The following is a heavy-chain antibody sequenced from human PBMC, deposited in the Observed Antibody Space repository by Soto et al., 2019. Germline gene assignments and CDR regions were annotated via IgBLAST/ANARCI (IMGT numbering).Heavy chain of an antibody. CDR2: IIPIFGTE. CDR1: GGTFSSYA. CDR3: ARVTSGLVLSAGRRPYYCVMDV. V-gene: IGHV1-69*13. Sequence: SVKVSCKASGGTFSSYAISWVRQAPGRRLEWMGGIIPIFGTENYAQKFQSRVTITADESTSTAYMELSSLRSQDTAVYYCARVTSGLVLSAGRRPYYCVMDVWGQGTTVTGSS. D-gene: IGHD2-2*01. J-gene: IGHJ6*02.